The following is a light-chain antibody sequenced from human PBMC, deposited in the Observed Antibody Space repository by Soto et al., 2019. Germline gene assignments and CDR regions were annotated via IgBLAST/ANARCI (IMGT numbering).Light chain of an antibody. J-gene: IGLJ1*01. V-gene: IGLV2-8*01. CDR1: SSDVGGYNY. Sequence: QSALTQPPSASGSPGQSVTISCTGTSSDVGGYNYVSWYQHHPGKAPKLMIYEVTKRPSGVPDRFSGSKSGNTASLTVSGLQAEDEADYYCSLYTSSSTFVFGTGTKVTVL. CDR2: EVT. CDR3: SLYTSSSTFV.